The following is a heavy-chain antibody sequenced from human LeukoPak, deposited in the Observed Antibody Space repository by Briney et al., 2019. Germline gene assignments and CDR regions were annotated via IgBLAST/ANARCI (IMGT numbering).Heavy chain of an antibody. Sequence: PGGSLRLSCAASGLTFSRFWMTWVRQAPGKGLEWVANIHPHGSEEYYVDSVKGRFTNSRDNAKNSLYLQMDSLRAEDTAVYYCIILTLVTAPRHYMDVWGKGTTVTVSS. CDR3: IILTLVTAPRHYMDV. J-gene: IGHJ6*03. CDR2: IHPHGSEE. D-gene: IGHD2-21*02. V-gene: IGHV3-7*01. CDR1: GLTFSRFW.